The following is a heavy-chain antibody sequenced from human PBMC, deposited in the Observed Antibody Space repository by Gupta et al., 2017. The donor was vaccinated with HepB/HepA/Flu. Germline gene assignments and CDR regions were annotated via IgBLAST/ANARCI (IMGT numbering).Heavy chain of an antibody. CDR1: GGTFSSYA. D-gene: IGHD5-18*01. CDR3: ARDGATAMVTCSYYCGMDV. J-gene: IGHJ6*02. Sequence: QVQLVQSGAEVKKPGSSVKVSCKASGGTFSSYAISWVRQAPGQGLEWMGRIIPILGIANYAQKFQGRVTITADKSTSTAYMELSSLRSEDTAVYYCARDGATAMVTCSYYCGMDVWGQGTTVTVSS. V-gene: IGHV1-69*04. CDR2: IIPILGIA.